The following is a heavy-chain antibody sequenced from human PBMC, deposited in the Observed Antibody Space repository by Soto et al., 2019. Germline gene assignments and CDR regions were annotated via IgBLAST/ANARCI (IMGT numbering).Heavy chain of an antibody. D-gene: IGHD3-22*01. CDR2: ISYEGSKK. Sequence: QGQLVESGGGVVQPGRSLRLSCAASGFIFNSYAMHWVRQAPGKGLEWVAVISYEGSKKYYADSVKGRFTISRDNSKNTLYLQMNSLRAEDTAVYYCAREYYYSSGSDYWGQGTLVTVSS. J-gene: IGHJ4*02. V-gene: IGHV3-30-3*01. CDR1: GFIFNSYA. CDR3: AREYYYSSGSDY.